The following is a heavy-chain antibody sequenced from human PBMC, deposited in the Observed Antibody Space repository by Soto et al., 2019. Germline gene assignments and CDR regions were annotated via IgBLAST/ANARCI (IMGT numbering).Heavy chain of an antibody. CDR1: GYTFTSYG. D-gene: IGHD2-8*01. V-gene: IGHV1-18*01. CDR2: ISAYNGNT. Sequence: GASVKVSCKASGYTFTSYGISWVRQAPGQGLEWMGWISAYNGNTNYAQKLQGSVTMTTVTSTSTAYMELRSLISDDTAVYYCARDRNVWDWFDPWGQGTLVTVSS. CDR3: ARDRNVWDWFDP. J-gene: IGHJ5*02.